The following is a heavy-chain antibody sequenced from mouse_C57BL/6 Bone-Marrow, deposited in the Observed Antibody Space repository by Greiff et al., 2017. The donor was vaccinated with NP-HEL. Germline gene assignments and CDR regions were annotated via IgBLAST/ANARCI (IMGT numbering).Heavy chain of an antibody. D-gene: IGHD2-5*01. CDR2: INPYNGGT. Sequence: EVKLQESGPVLVKPGASVKMSCKASGYTFTDYYMNWVKQSHGKSLEWIGVINPYNGGTSYNQKFKGKATLTVDKSSSTAYMELNSLTSEDSAVYYCAREYYSNPYYAMDYWGQGTSVTVSS. J-gene: IGHJ4*01. CDR3: AREYYSNPYYAMDY. CDR1: GYTFTDYY. V-gene: IGHV1-19*01.